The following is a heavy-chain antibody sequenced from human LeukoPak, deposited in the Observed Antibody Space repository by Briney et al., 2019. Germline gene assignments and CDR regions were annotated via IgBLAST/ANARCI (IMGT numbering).Heavy chain of an antibody. CDR2: IKQDGSEK. CDR3: ARDPAYFDILTGYYY. Sequence: GGSLRLSCAASGLTFSSYWMSWVRQAPGKGLEWVANIKQDGSEKYYVDSVKGRFTISRDNAKNSLYLQMNSLRAEDTAVYYCARDPAYFDILTGYYYWGQGTLVTVSS. J-gene: IGHJ4*02. V-gene: IGHV3-7*01. D-gene: IGHD3-9*01. CDR1: GLTFSSYW.